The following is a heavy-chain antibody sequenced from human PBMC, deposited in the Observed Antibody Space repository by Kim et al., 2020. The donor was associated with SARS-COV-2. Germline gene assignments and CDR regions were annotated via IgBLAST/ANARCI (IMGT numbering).Heavy chain of an antibody. CDR3: ARDSVPPIAAAGTKNWFDP. CDR2: INPSGGST. V-gene: IGHV1-46*01. Sequence: ASVKVSCKASGYTFTSYYMHWVRQAPGQGLEWMGIINPSGGSTSYAQKFQGRVTMTRDTSTSTVYMELSSLRSEDTAVYYCARDSVPPIAAAGTKNWFDPWGQGTLVTVSS. J-gene: IGHJ5*02. D-gene: IGHD6-13*01. CDR1: GYTFTSYY.